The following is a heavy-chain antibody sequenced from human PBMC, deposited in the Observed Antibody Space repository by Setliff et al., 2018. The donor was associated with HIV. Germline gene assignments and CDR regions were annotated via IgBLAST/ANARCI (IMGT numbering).Heavy chain of an antibody. J-gene: IGHJ4*02. CDR2: VYHTGTA. CDR1: GDSIDNKYY. Sequence: SETLSLTCVVSGDSIDNKYYWAWIRQPPGRGLEWIGTVYHTGTAYYNSSLKSRVAISIDTSNNRLSLRLYSVTAADTAMYYCARQNYYDISGYYERPLDFDYWGQGTLVTVSS. D-gene: IGHD3-22*01. CDR3: ARQNYYDISGYYERPLDFDY. V-gene: IGHV4-38-2*01.